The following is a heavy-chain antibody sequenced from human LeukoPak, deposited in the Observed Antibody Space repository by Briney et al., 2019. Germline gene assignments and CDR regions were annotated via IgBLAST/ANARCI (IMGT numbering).Heavy chain of an antibody. CDR2: INHSGST. V-gene: IGHV4-34*01. D-gene: IGHD3-10*01. CDR3: AREFPGSGSSYFDY. J-gene: IGHJ4*02. CDR1: GGSFSGYY. Sequence: SETLSLTCAVYGGSFSGYYWSWIRQPPGKGLKWIGEINHSGSTNYNPSLKSRVTISVDTSKNQFSLKLSSVTAADTAVYYCAREFPGSGSSYFDYWGQGTLVTVSS.